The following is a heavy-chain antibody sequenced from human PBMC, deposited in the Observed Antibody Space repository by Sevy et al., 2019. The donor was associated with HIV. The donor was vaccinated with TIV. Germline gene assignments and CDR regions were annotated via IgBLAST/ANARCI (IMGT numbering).Heavy chain of an antibody. CDR1: GFTFSSYE. V-gene: IGHV3-48*03. J-gene: IGHJ4*02. CDR3: ARDLPPSATTVAHFDY. CDR2: ISNSGTTI. D-gene: IGHD4-17*01. Sequence: GGSLRLSCAASGFTFSSYEMNWVRQAPGKGLEWVSYISNSGTTISYSDSVRGRLSISRNNARNSLYLQMNSLRAEDTAVYYCARDLPPSATTVAHFDYWGQGTLVTVSS.